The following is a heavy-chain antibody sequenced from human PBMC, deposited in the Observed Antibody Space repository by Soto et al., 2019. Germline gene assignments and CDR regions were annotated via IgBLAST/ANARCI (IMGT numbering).Heavy chain of an antibody. V-gene: IGHV4-31*03. CDR3: ARDKGGEVLRGSGLDV. Sequence: QVHLQESGPGVLKPSQTLSLTCTVSGGSINSHYHYWSWIRQHPGKGLDWVVHIYYRGTSSYNPSLQSRLTISMDTSKNQFSLKLTSVTAADTAVYYCARDKGGEVLRGSGLDVWGQGTTVTVSS. CDR1: GGSINSHYHY. J-gene: IGHJ6*02. CDR2: IYYRGTS. D-gene: IGHD3-10*01.